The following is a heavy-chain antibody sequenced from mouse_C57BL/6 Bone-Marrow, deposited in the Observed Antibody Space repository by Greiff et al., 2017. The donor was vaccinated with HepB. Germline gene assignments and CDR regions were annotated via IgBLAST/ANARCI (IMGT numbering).Heavy chain of an antibody. CDR1: GFTFCDYG. D-gene: IGHD1-1*02. Sequence: EVQRVESGGGLVKPGGSLKLSCAASGFTFCDYGMHWVRQAPEKGLEWVAYISSGSSTIYYADTVKGRFTISRDNAKNTLFLQMTSLRSEDTAMYYCAGYGLFAYWGQGTLVTVSA. CDR3: AGYGLFAY. CDR2: ISSGSSTI. J-gene: IGHJ3*01. V-gene: IGHV5-17*01.